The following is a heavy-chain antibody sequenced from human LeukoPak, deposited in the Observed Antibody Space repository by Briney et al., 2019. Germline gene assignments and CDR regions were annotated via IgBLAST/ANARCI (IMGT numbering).Heavy chain of an antibody. J-gene: IGHJ4*02. CDR3: ARVVGATAPSQLYYFDY. Sequence: GASVRVSCKASGYTFTGYYMHWVRQAPGQGLEWMGWINPNSGGTNYAQKFQGWVTMTRDTSISTAYMELSRLRSDDTAVYYCARVVGATAPSQLYYFDYWGQGTLVTVSS. CDR1: GYTFTGYY. CDR2: INPNSGGT. V-gene: IGHV1-2*04. D-gene: IGHD1-26*01.